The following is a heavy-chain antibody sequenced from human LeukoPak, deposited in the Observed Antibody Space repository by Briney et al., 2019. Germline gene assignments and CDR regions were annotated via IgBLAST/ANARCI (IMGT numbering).Heavy chain of an antibody. Sequence: GGSLRLSCAASGFTFSSYAMSWVRQAPGKGLEWVSAISGSGGSTYYADSVKGRFTISRDNSKNTLYLQMNSLRAEDTAVYYCAKDSAIFGVVRYYFDYWGQGTLVTVSS. CDR2: ISGSGGST. CDR3: AKDSAIFGVVRYYFDY. D-gene: IGHD3-3*01. J-gene: IGHJ4*02. V-gene: IGHV3-23*01. CDR1: GFTFSSYA.